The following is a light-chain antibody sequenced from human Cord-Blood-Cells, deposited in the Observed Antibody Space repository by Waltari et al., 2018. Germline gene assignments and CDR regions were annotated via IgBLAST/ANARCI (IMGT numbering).Light chain of an antibody. V-gene: IGLV2-14*01. CDR2: DVS. J-gene: IGLJ3*02. CDR1: SSDVGGYHS. CDR3: SSYTSSSTFV. Sequence: QSALTQPASVSGSPGQSITISCTGPSSDVGGYHSVSWYQQHQGNASKLMIYDVSKRPSGVSNRFSGSKSGNTASLTISGLQAEDEADYYCSSYTSSSTFVFGGGTKLTVL.